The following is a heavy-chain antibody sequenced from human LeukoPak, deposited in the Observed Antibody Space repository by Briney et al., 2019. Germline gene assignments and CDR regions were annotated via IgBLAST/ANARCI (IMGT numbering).Heavy chain of an antibody. CDR2: ISAYNGIT. CDR1: GYTFTTYG. V-gene: IGHV1-18*01. J-gene: IGHJ4*02. CDR3: ARQVDSSMALPDH. D-gene: IGHD3-22*01. Sequence: GASVKVSCRASGYTFTTYGLTWVRQAPGQGLEWMGWISAYNGITNYAQKLQGRVTMTTDTSTSTGYMELRSLRSDDTAVYYCARQVDSSMALPDHWGQGTLVTVSS.